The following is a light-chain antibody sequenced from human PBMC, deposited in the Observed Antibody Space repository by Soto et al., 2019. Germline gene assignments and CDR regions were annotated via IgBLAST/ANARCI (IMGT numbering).Light chain of an antibody. J-gene: IGLJ2*01. CDR3: GSYASATLI. CDR1: SSDIGAYDY. V-gene: IGLV2-14*03. CDR2: EVR. Sequence: QSALTQPASVSGSPGQSITISCTGTSSDIGAYDYVSWFQQYSGKAPTLIIYEVRFRPSGVSSRFSGSKSGNTASLTISGLQTEDEADYYCGSYASATLIFGGGTKGTVL.